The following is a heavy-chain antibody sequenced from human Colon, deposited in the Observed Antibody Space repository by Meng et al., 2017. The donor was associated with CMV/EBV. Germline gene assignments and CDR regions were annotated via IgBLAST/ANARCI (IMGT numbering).Heavy chain of an antibody. J-gene: IGHJ4*02. Sequence: SGGSVDSGGAYWSWIRQAPGKGLQWLGHIYTGGSACSTPSLKSRLSISLDTSKNQFSLSLRSVTAADTAMYYCARGSVIASAVSFAHWGQGTLVTVSS. V-gene: IGHV4-30-4*01. D-gene: IGHD2-21*01. CDR1: GGSVDSGGAY. CDR2: IYTGGSA. CDR3: ARGSVIASAVSFAH.